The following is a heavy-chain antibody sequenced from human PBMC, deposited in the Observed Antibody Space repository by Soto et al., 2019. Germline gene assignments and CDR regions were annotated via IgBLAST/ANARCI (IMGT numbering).Heavy chain of an antibody. Sequence: ASVKVSFKASGYTFINYYMHWVRQAPGQGFEWMGRIRPKSGGTNYAQKFQGRVRMTWDTSLKTAYMELSSPKSDDTAVYYCERPPGYISDWHYFDLWGQGTLVTVSS. CDR2: IRPKSGGT. D-gene: IGHD2-21*02. V-gene: IGHV1-2*02. CDR3: ERPPGYISDWHYFDL. J-gene: IGHJ4*02. CDR1: GYTFINYY.